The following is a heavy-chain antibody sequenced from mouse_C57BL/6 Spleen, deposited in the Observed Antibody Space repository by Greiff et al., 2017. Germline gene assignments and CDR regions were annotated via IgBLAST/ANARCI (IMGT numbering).Heavy chain of an antibody. D-gene: IGHD1-1*01. CDR2: INPSTGGT. CDR3: AIPYYYGSSYWYFDV. V-gene: IGHV1-42*01. Sequence: VQLQQSGPELVKPGASVKISCKASGYSFTGYYMNWVKQSPEKSLEWIGEINPSTGGTTYNQKFKAKATLTVDKSSSTAYTQLETLTCRGSAVYYCAIPYYYGSSYWYFDVWGTGTTVTVAS. CDR1: GYSFTGYY. J-gene: IGHJ1*03.